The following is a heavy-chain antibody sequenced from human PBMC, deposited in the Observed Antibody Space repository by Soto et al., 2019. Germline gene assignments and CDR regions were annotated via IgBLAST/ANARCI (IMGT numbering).Heavy chain of an antibody. Sequence: SETLSLTCTVSGGSISSGGYYWSWIRQHPGKGLEWIGYIYYSGSTYYNPSLKSRVTISVDTSKNQFSLKLSSVTAADTAVYYCARDRYYYDSSGPRVDPFDIWGQGTMVTVSS. CDR3: ARDRYYYDSSGPRVDPFDI. CDR1: GGSISSGGYY. CDR2: IYYSGST. J-gene: IGHJ3*02. V-gene: IGHV4-31*03. D-gene: IGHD3-22*01.